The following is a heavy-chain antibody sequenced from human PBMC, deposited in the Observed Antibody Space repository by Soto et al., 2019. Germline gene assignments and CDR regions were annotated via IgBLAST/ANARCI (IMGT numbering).Heavy chain of an antibody. V-gene: IGHV1-46*02. Sequence: ASVNVSCKTSADIFNNYYMHWVRQVPGQGLEWMGVMTPSDGSTNYAQSFQGRVTMTRDTSTRTVYVELSSLGSEDTAVYYCAKHCGGDCSNGFDIWGQGTKVTVSS. D-gene: IGHD2-21*02. J-gene: IGHJ3*02. CDR1: ADIFNNYY. CDR2: MTPSDGST. CDR3: AKHCGGDCSNGFDI.